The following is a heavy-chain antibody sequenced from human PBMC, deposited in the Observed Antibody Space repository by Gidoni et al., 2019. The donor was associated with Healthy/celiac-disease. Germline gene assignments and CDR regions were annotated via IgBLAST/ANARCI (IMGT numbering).Heavy chain of an antibody. CDR2: IKSKTDGGTT. CDR1: GFTFSHAW. CDR3: TSPPGWFGDRSEN. J-gene: IGHJ4*02. Sequence: EVQLVESGGGLVKPGGSLRLSCAASGFTFSHAWMSWVRQAPGKGLEWVGRIKSKTDGGTTDYAAPVKGRFTISRDDSKNTLYLQMNSLKTEDTAVYYCTSPPGWFGDRSENWGQGTLVTVSS. V-gene: IGHV3-15*01. D-gene: IGHD3-10*01.